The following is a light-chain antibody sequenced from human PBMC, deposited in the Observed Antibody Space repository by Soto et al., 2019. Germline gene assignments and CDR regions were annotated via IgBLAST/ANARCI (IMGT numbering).Light chain of an antibody. CDR2: KNN. J-gene: IGLJ2*01. CDR1: SSNIGSNY. Sequence: QSVLTHPPSASGTPGQRVTISCSGSSSNIGSNYVYWYQQLPGTAPKLRIYKNNQRPSGVPYRLSGSRSGTSASLAISGLRSEDEADYYCAAWDDILSGVVFGGGTKLTVL. CDR3: AAWDDILSGVV. V-gene: IGLV1-47*01.